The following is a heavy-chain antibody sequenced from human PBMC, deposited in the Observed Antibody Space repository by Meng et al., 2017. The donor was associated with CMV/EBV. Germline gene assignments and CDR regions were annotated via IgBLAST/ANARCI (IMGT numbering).Heavy chain of an antibody. Sequence: QVQLVQSGAEVKKPGASVEVSRKASGYTLNSYGISWVRQAPGQGLEWMGWISAYNGNTNYAQKLQGRVTMTPDKSTSTAYMELRSLRSDDTAVYYCARDAVVPADAPFHYWGQGTLVTVSS. V-gene: IGHV1-18*01. CDR1: GYTLNSYG. CDR3: ARDAVVPADAPFHY. CDR2: ISAYNGNT. D-gene: IGHD2-2*01. J-gene: IGHJ4*02.